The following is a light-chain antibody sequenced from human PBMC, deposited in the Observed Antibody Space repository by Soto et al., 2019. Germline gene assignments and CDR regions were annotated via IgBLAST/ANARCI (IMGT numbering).Light chain of an antibody. Sequence: IVMTQSPATLSVSPGESATLSCRASRSVGTNVAWYQQKPGQAPRLLIYGAYTRATGIPARFSGSGSGTEFTLTISSLQSDHFAVYYCQQYYDFPRTFGQGTKVDIK. V-gene: IGKV3-15*01. CDR1: RSVGTN. CDR3: QQYYDFPRT. J-gene: IGKJ1*01. CDR2: GAY.